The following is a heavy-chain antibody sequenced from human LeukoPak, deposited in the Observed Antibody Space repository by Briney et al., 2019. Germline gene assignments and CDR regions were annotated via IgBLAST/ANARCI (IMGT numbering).Heavy chain of an antibody. V-gene: IGHV4-34*01. Sequence: SETLSLTCAVYGGSFSGYYWSWIRQPPGKGLEWIGEINHSGSTNYNPSLKSRVTISVDTSKNQFSLKLSSVTAADTAVYYCARGDSSSPYLAYYFDYWGQGTLVTVS. J-gene: IGHJ4*02. D-gene: IGHD6-13*01. CDR2: INHSGST. CDR3: ARGDSSSPYLAYYFDY. CDR1: GGSFSGYY.